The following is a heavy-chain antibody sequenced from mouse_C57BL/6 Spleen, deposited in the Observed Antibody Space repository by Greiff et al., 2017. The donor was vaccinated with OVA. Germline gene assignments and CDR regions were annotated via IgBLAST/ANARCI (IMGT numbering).Heavy chain of an antibody. D-gene: IGHD2-4*01. J-gene: IGHJ4*01. V-gene: IGHV5-17*01. Sequence: EVKLMESGGGLVKPGGSLKLSCAASGFTFSDYGMHWVRQAPEKGLEWVAYISSGSSTIYYADTVKGRFTISRDNAKNTLFLQMTSLRSEDTAMYYCARDEYDGAMDYWGQGTSVTVSS. CDR2: ISSGSSTI. CDR1: GFTFSDYG. CDR3: ARDEYDGAMDY.